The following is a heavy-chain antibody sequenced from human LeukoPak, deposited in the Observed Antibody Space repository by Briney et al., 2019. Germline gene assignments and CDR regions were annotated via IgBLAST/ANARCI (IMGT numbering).Heavy chain of an antibody. V-gene: IGHV4-39*01. CDR3: ARAFPQDIDYYDSSGLEGYYFDY. CDR1: GRSISSSSYY. D-gene: IGHD3-22*01. Sequence: SETLSLTCTVSGRSISSSSYYWGWIRQPPGKGLEWIGSIYYSVSTYYNPSLKSRVTISVDTSKNQFSLKLSSVTAADTAVYYCARAFPQDIDYYDSSGLEGYYFDYWGQGTLVTVSS. J-gene: IGHJ4*02. CDR2: IYYSVST.